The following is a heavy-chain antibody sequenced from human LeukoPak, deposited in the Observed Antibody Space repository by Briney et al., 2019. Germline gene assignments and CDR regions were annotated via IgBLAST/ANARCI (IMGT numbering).Heavy chain of an antibody. CDR2: IYTGGNT. J-gene: IGHJ3*02. Sequence: GGSLRLSCAVSGFTVSSNYMNWVRQAPGKGLEWVSVIYTGGNTYYADSVKGRFTISRGNSKNTLYLQMHSLRAEDTAVYYCASPSSGQSFDIWGQGTMVTVSS. CDR3: ASPSSGQSFDI. D-gene: IGHD6-19*01. CDR1: GFTVSSNY. V-gene: IGHV3-53*01.